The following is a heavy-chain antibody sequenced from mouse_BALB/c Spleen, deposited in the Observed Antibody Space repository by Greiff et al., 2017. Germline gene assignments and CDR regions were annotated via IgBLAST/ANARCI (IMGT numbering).Heavy chain of an antibody. V-gene: IGHV5-9-4*01. D-gene: IGHD4-1*01. CDR2: ISSGGSYT. CDR3: AMKRTGTGYFDD. Sequence: EVQLVESGGGLVKPGGSLKLSCAASGFTFSSYAMSWVRQSPEKRLEWVAEISSGGSYTYYPDTVTGRFTISRDNAKNTLYLEMSSLRSEDTAMYYCAMKRTGTGYFDDWGQGTTLTVSS. J-gene: IGHJ2*01. CDR1: GFTFSSYA.